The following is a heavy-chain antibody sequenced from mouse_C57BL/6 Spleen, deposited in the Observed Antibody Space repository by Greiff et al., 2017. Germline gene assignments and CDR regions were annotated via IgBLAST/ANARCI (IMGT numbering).Heavy chain of an antibody. CDR3: ARYYEFSYYAMDY. V-gene: IGHV1-81*01. CDR1: GYTFTSYG. CDR2: IYPRSGNT. J-gene: IGHJ4*01. Sequence: VQLQQSGAELARPGASVQLSCKASGYTFTSYGISWVKQRTGQGLEWIGEIYPRSGNTYYNEKFKGKATLTADKSSSTAYRELRSLTSEDSAVYFCARYYEFSYYAMDYWGQGTSVTVSS. D-gene: IGHD2-4*01.